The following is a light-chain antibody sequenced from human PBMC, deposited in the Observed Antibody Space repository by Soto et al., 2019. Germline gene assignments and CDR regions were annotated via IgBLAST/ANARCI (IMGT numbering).Light chain of an antibody. V-gene: IGKV1-39*01. CDR1: QSISIY. Sequence: DIQLTQSPSSLSASVGDGVTITCRASQSISIYLNWYQQKLGKAPKLLIYAASSLQSGVPSRFSGSGSGTDFTLTISSLQPEDFATYYCQQSYTHPSFGQGTKVEIK. J-gene: IGKJ1*01. CDR3: QQSYTHPS. CDR2: AAS.